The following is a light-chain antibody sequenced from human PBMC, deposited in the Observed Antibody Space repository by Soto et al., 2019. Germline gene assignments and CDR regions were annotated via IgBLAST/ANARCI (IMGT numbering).Light chain of an antibody. CDR3: QQYGSSPLFT. Sequence: EIVLTQSPGTLSLSPGERATLSCRASQSVSSSYLAWYQQKPGQAPRLLIYGASSRATGIPDRFSGSGSGTDFTLTISRLVPEDFAVYYCQQYGSSPLFTFGRGTKVDIK. J-gene: IGKJ3*01. CDR2: GAS. CDR1: QSVSSSY. V-gene: IGKV3-20*01.